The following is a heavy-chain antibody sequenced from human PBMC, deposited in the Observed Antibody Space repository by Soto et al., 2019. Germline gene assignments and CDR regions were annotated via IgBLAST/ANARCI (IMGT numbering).Heavy chain of an antibody. D-gene: IGHD3-3*01. CDR3: ARRDTSGFLRYFDN. CDR2: IVPNVGTV. CDR1: GGTFSSFINYP. V-gene: IGHV1-69*06. J-gene: IGHJ4*02. Sequence: SVKVSCKSSGGTFSSFINYPINWVRQAPGQGLEWMGGIVPNVGTVNYAQKFRGKVTITADKSTGTAYMELSSPRSEDTALYYCARRDTSGFLRYFDNWGQGTQVTVSS.